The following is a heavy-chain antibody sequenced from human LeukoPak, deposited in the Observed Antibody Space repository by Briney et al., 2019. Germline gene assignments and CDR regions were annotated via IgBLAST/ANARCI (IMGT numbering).Heavy chain of an antibody. CDR3: ARGTPFSSSWYY. V-gene: IGHV4-59*12. Sequence: SETLSLTCTVSGVSISSYYWSWIRQPPGKGLEWIGYIYYIGSSNYNPSLKSPVTISVDTSKNQFSLKLSSVTAADTAVYYCARGTPFSSSWYYWGQGTLVTVS. D-gene: IGHD6-13*01. CDR1: GVSISSYY. J-gene: IGHJ4*02. CDR2: IYYIGSS.